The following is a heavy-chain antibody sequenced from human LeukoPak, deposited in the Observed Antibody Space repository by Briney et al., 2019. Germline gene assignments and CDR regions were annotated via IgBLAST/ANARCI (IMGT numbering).Heavy chain of an antibody. J-gene: IGHJ3*02. D-gene: IGHD1-26*01. V-gene: IGHV3-21*01. CDR1: GFTFSTYN. CDR2: ISSSSNYI. CDR3: ARDVGASATDAFDI. Sequence: GGSLRLSCAASGFTFSTYNMNWVRQAPGKGLEWVSSISSSSNYIYYADSVKGRFTISRDNAKNSLYLQMNSLRVEDTDVYYCARDVGASATDAFDIWGQGTMVTVSS.